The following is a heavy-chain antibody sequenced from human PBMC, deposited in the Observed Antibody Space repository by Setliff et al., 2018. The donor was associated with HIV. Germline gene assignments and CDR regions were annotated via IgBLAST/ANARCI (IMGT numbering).Heavy chain of an antibody. D-gene: IGHD1-1*01. Sequence: ASVKVSCKTFGYTFTSNGISWVRQAPGQGLEWLGWMNPNNGHTAFAQKFQGRVAMVRDTSTSTAFMEVNSLTFDDTAIYYCARGYTNLEMATTYSYYMDVWGKGTTVTVSS. CDR1: GYTFTSNG. V-gene: IGHV1-8*02. CDR2: MNPNNGHT. CDR3: ARGYTNLEMATTYSYYMDV. J-gene: IGHJ6*03.